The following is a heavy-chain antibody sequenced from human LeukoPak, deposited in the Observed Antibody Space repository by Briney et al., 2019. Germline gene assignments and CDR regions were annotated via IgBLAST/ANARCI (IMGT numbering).Heavy chain of an antibody. D-gene: IGHD5-18*01. V-gene: IGHV1-18*01. CDR3: ARRGYSYGGYHYYFDY. CDR2: ISAYNGNT. J-gene: IGHJ4*02. Sequence: ASVKVSFKASGYTFTSYGISWVRQAPGQGLEWMGWISAYNGNTNYAQKLQGRVTMTTDTSTSTAYMELRSLRSDDTAVYYCARRGYSYGGYHYYFDYWGQGTLVTVSS. CDR1: GYTFTSYG.